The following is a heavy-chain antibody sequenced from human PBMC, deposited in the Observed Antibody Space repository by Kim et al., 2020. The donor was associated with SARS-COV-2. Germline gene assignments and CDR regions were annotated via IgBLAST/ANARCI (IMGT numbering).Heavy chain of an antibody. CDR2: ISGSGGST. V-gene: IGHV3-23*01. J-gene: IGHJ4*02. Sequence: GGSLRLSCAASGFTFSSCAMSWVRQAPGKGLEWVSVISGSGGSTYYADSVKGRFTISRDNSKNTLYLQMKSLRAEDTAVYYCAKGGTWERSNFDYWGQGTLVTVSS. CDR1: GFTFSSCA. CDR3: AKGGTWERSNFDY. D-gene: IGHD1-26*01.